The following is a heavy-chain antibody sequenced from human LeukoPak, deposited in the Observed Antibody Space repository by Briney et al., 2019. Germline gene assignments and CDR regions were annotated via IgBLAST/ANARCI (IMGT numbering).Heavy chain of an antibody. J-gene: IGHJ5*02. CDR3: VRGSSGTVVRGVSWAWFDP. CDR2: IKPDGSEK. CDR1: GFTFSIYW. D-gene: IGHD3-10*01. V-gene: IGHV3-7*05. Sequence: AGGSLRLSCAASGFTFSIYWMTWVRQAPGKGLEWVANIKPDGSEKYYVDSAKGRFTISRDNAKNSLYLQMNSLRAEDTAVYYCVRGSSGTVVRGVSWAWFDPWGQGTLVSVSS.